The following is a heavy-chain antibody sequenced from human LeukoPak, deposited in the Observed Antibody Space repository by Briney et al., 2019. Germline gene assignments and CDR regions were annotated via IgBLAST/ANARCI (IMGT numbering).Heavy chain of an antibody. CDR2: ISGSGSST. CDR3: AKRGATFDY. V-gene: IGHV3-23*01. D-gene: IGHD1-26*01. CDR1: AFTFSNYG. Sequence: GGSLRLSCAASAFTFSNYGMHWVRQAPGKGPEWVSAISGSGSSTYYADSVKGRFTISRDNSKNTLYLQMNSLRAEDTAVYYCAKRGATFDYWGQGTLVTVSS. J-gene: IGHJ4*02.